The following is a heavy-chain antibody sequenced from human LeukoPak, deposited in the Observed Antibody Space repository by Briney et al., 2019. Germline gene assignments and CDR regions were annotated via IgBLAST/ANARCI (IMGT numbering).Heavy chain of an antibody. CDR2: ISAYNGNT. V-gene: IGHV1-18*01. Sequence: ASVKVSCKASGYTFTSYGISWVRQAPGQGLEWMGWISAYNGNTNYAQKLQGRVTMTTDTSTSTAYMELRSLRSDDTAVYYCARGGITIFGVVIAYYFDYWGQGTLVTVSS. CDR3: ARGGITIFGVVIAYYFDY. J-gene: IGHJ4*02. CDR1: GYTFTSYG. D-gene: IGHD3-3*01.